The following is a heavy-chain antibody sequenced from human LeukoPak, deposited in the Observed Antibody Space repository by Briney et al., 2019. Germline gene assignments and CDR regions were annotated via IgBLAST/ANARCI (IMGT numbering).Heavy chain of an antibody. CDR1: GGSISSYY. D-gene: IGHD2-2*01. V-gene: IGHV4-4*07. Sequence: PSETLSLTCTVPGGSISSYYWSWIRQPAGKGLEWIGRIYTSGSNNYNPSLKSGVSISVEKSKKKFSLKKSCVAAADTAVYYCARSYCSSTSCYYYYGMDVWGQGTTVTVSS. CDR3: ARSYCSSTSCYYYYGMDV. CDR2: IYTSGSN. J-gene: IGHJ6*02.